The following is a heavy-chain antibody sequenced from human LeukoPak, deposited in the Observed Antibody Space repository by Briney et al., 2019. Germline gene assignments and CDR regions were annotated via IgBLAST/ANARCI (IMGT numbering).Heavy chain of an antibody. Sequence: SVKVSCKASGGTFSSYAISWVRQAPGQGLEWMGGIIPIFGTANYAQKFQGRVTITADESTSTAYMELSSQRSEDTAVYYCARGDYGDYVPISYWGQGTLVTVSS. CDR1: GGTFSSYA. CDR2: IIPIFGTA. D-gene: IGHD4-17*01. V-gene: IGHV1-69*13. J-gene: IGHJ4*02. CDR3: ARGDYGDYVPISY.